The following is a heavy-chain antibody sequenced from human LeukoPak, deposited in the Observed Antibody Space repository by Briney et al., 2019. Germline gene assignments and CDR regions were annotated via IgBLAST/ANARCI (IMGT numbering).Heavy chain of an antibody. CDR1: GFTFSDYY. J-gene: IGHJ1*01. V-gene: IGHV3-11*01. D-gene: IGHD2-15*01. Sequence: GGSLRLSCAASGFTFSDYYMRWIRQAPGEGLEWVSYISSSGSTIYYADSVKGRFTISKDNAKNSLYLQMNSLRAEDTAVYYCARVVVAVTLGAEYFQHWGQGTLVTVSS. CDR2: ISSSGSTI. CDR3: ARVVVAVTLGAEYFQH.